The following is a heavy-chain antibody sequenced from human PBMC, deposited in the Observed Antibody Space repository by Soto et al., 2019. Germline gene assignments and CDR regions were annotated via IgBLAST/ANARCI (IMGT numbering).Heavy chain of an antibody. V-gene: IGHV4-30-2*01. J-gene: IGHJ5*02. CDR1: GGSISSGGYS. D-gene: IGHD5-18*01. CDR2: IYHSGST. CDR3: ARDHHSSGYLHWFDP. Sequence: PSETLSLTCAVSGGSISSGGYSWSWIRQPPGKGLEWIGYIYHSGSTYYNPSLKSRVTISVDRSKNQFSLKLSSVTAADTAVYYCARDHHSSGYLHWFDPWGQGTLVTVSS.